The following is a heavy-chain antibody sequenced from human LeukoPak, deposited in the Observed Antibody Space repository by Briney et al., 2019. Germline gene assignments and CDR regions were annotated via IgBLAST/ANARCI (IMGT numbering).Heavy chain of an antibody. CDR1: GYAFTTYY. V-gene: IGHV1-46*03. CDR3: ASPSSYYYDSSDSRAFDI. J-gene: IGHJ3*02. CDR2: INPSGGST. Sequence: ASVKVSCKASGYAFTTYYLHWVRQAPGQGLEWMGIINPSGGSTTYAQKFQGRVTMTRDKSTSTPYMELSSLRSEDTAVYYCASPSSYYYDSSDSRAFDIGGQGTMVTVSS. D-gene: IGHD3-22*01.